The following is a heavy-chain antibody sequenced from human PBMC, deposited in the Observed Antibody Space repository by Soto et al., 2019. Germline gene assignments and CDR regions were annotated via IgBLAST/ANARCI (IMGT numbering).Heavy chain of an antibody. CDR1: SGSFSNYY. V-gene: IGHV4-34*01. D-gene: IGHD5-18*01. CDR2: IDHGGGI. CDR3: ARGGGNHGYGIYYYHGMDV. Sequence: PSETLSLTCAVYSGSFSNYYWSWIRQSPGNGLEWIGEIDHGGGINFNPSLESRVTISVDTSKNQFSLKLNSVTAADTAVYYCARGGGNHGYGIYYYHGMDVWGQGTTVTVS. J-gene: IGHJ6*02.